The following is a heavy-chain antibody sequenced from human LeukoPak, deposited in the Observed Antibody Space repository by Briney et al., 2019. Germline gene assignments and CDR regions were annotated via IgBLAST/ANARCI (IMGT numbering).Heavy chain of an antibody. CDR3: ARGLRIVLGYCSGGSCYRPGWFDP. D-gene: IGHD2-15*01. Sequence: ASVKVSCKASGYTFTSYDINWVRQATGQGLEWMGWMNPNSGNTEHAQKFQGRVTITRNTSISTAYMELSSLRSEDTAVYYCARGLRIVLGYCSGGSCYRPGWFDPWGQGTLVTVSS. CDR1: GYTFTSYD. CDR2: MNPNSGNT. V-gene: IGHV1-8*03. J-gene: IGHJ5*02.